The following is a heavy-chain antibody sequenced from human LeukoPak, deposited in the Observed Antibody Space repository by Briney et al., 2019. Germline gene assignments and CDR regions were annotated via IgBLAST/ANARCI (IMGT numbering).Heavy chain of an antibody. CDR1: GFTFSSYA. CDR3: AKRGLRPVGYFDY. V-gene: IGHV3-23*01. D-gene: IGHD4-17*01. J-gene: IGHJ4*02. CDR2: ISGSGGST. Sequence: GGSLRLSRAASGFTFSSYAMSWVRQAPGKGLEWGSAISGSGGSTYYADSVKGRFTISRDNSKNTLYLQMNSLRAEDTAVYYCAKRGLRPVGYFDYWGQGTLVTVSS.